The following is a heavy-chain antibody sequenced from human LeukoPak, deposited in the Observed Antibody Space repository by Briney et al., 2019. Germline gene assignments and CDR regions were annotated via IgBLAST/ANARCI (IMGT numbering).Heavy chain of an antibody. D-gene: IGHD6-19*01. V-gene: IGHV1-69*13. CDR2: IIPNFGTA. J-gene: IGHJ4*02. CDR1: GGTFSSYA. CDR3: ARSTDSSGWSRGPFDY. Sequence: GASVKVSCKASGGTFSSYAISWVRQAPGQGLEWMGGIIPNFGTANYAQKFQGRVTITADESTSTAYMELSSLRSEDTAVYYCARSTDSSGWSRGPFDYWGQGTLVTVSS.